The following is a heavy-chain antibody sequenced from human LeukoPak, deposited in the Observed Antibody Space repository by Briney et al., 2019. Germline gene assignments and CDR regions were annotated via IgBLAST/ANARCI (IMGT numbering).Heavy chain of an antibody. CDR2: IRSKTDGGTA. D-gene: IGHD3/OR15-3a*01. CDR3: STWTDLYDY. J-gene: IGHJ4*02. V-gene: IGHV3-15*01. CDR1: GFTFSSYW. Sequence: NPGGSLRLSCAASGFTFSSYWMHWVRQAPGKGLDWVGRIRSKTDGGTADHAASVRGRFTISRDDSKNMLYLQMNSLKTEDTAVYYCSTWTDLYDYWGQGTLVTVSS.